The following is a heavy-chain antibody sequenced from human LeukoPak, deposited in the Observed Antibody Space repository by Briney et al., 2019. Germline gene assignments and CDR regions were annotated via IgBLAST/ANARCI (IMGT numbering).Heavy chain of an antibody. J-gene: IGHJ4*02. V-gene: IGHV3-43*02. Sequence: RGALRLSCAASEITFDDYAMLRVRQAPRTGLESLSLISADGGVTYYADSMKGRFTISRDNSKNSLFLQMNSLRSEDTALYYCAKGLRRYSSGWFDCWGQGTLVTVSS. CDR3: AKGLRRYSSGWFDC. CDR2: ISADGGVT. D-gene: IGHD6-19*01. CDR1: EITFDDYA.